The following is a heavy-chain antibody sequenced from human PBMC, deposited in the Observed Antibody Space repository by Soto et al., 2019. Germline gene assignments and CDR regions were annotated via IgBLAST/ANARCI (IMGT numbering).Heavy chain of an antibody. D-gene: IGHD3-16*01. CDR1: GFTFSSYS. J-gene: IGHJ6*02. V-gene: IGHV3-21*01. CDR3: ARSPAGGHYYYGMDV. CDR2: ISSSSSYI. Sequence: LRLSCAASGFTFSSYSMNWVRQAPGKGLEWVSSISSSSSYIYYADSVKGRFTISRDNAKNSLYLQMNSLRAEDTAVYYCARSPAGGHYYYGMDVWGQGTTVTVSS.